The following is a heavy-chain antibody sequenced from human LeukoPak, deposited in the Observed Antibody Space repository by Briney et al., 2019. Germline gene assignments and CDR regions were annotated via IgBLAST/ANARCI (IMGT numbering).Heavy chain of an antibody. CDR1: GFTFSSYS. D-gene: IGHD3-3*01. CDR3: ARLSLKVLEWSPTKGKETYYFDS. CDR2: ISSSGSYI. V-gene: IGHV3-21*01. J-gene: IGHJ4*02. Sequence: GGSLRLSCAASGFTFSSYSMNWVRQAPGKGLEWVSSISSSGSYIFYADSVKGRLTISRDNAKNSLYLQMSSLRAEDTAVYYCARLSLKVLEWSPTKGKETYYFDSWGQGTLVTVSS.